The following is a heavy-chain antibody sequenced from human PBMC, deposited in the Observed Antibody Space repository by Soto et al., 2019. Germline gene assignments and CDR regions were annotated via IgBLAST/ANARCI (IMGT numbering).Heavy chain of an antibody. Sequence: EVQLLESGGGLVQPGGSLRLSCGGSGFTFSRHGMTWVLQAPGKGLEWVSSISGDGYTTYYADYVRGRFTISRDKSKDTVYVQMTSLRDEDTAVDDCAREASVPSGGEFWYFDLWGRGTQVTVFS. CDR2: ISGDGYTT. V-gene: IGHV3-23*01. J-gene: IGHJ2*01. CDR1: GFTFSRHG. D-gene: IGHD3-10*01. CDR3: AREASVPSGGEFWYFDL.